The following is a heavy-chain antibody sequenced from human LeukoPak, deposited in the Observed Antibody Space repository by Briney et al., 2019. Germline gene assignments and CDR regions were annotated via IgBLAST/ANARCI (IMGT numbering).Heavy chain of an antibody. CDR2: IYYSGST. V-gene: IGHV4-61*01. CDR3: ARHRGSGVLYYFDY. D-gene: IGHD6-19*01. CDR1: GGSISSGNYY. Sequence: PSETLSLTCTVSGGSISSGNYYWSWIRQPPGKGLEWIGYIYYSGSTNYNPSLKSRVTISVDTSKNQFSLKLSSVTAADTAVYYCARHRGSGVLYYFDYWGQGTLVTVSS. J-gene: IGHJ4*02.